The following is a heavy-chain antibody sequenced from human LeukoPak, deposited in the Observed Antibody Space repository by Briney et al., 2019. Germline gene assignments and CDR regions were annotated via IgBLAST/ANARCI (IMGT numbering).Heavy chain of an antibody. CDR3: ARGLYCSGGSCYSPYYYYMDV. J-gene: IGHJ6*03. Sequence: ASVTVSFTASGYTFTSYDINWVRQAHGQGLEWMGWMNPNSGNTGYAQKFQGRVTMTRNTSISTAYMELSSLRSEDTAVYYCARGLYCSGGSCYSPYYYYMDVWGKGTTVTISS. D-gene: IGHD2-15*01. V-gene: IGHV1-8*01. CDR2: MNPNSGNT. CDR1: GYTFTSYD.